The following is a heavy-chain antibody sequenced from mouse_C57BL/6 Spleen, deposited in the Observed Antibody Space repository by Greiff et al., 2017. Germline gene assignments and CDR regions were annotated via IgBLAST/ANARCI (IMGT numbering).Heavy chain of an antibody. Sequence: EVKLVESGGGLVQPKGSLTLSCAVSGFTFNPYAMHWVRQAPGKGWEWVARLRSKCSNYATFYADSVKDRFTISRDESQSMLYLQMNSLKTDDTAMYYCVRGSYYFGSSYYFDYWGQGTTLTVSS. J-gene: IGHJ2*01. V-gene: IGHV10-3*01. CDR1: GFTFNPYA. CDR2: LRSKCSNYAT. CDR3: VRGSYYFGSSYYFDY. D-gene: IGHD1-1*01.